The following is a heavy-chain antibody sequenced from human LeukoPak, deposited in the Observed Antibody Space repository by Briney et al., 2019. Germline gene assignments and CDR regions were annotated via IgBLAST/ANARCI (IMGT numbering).Heavy chain of an antibody. CDR2: IYPGDSDT. Sequence: GESLKISCKGSGYSFTSYWIGWVRQLPGKGLEWMGIIYPGDSDTRYSPSFQGQVTISADKSISTAYLQWSSLKASDTAMHYCARRGYSYGYGLVAFDIWGQGTMVTVSS. CDR3: ARRGYSYGYGLVAFDI. V-gene: IGHV5-51*01. CDR1: GYSFTSYW. J-gene: IGHJ3*02. D-gene: IGHD5-18*01.